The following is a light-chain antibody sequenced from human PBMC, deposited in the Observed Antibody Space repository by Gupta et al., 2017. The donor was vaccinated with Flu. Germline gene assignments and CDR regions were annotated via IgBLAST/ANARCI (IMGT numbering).Light chain of an antibody. J-gene: IGKJ3*01. CDR3: QQYGNSAFT. CDR1: QSISRSD. CDR2: GAS. Sequence: ERATLSCRASQSISRSDLAWYQQKPGQAPRRLIYGASSRATGIPDRFSGSGSGTDFTLTISRLEPEDFAVYYCQQYGNSAFTFGSGTKVDIK. V-gene: IGKV3-20*01.